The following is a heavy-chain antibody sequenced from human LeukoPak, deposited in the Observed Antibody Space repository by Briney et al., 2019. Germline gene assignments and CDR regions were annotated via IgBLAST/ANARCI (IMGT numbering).Heavy chain of an antibody. CDR2: INPSGGST. J-gene: IGHJ6*02. Sequence: ASVKVSCKASGYTFTSYYMHWVRQAPGQGLEWMGIINPSGGSTSYAQKFQGRVTMTGDTSTSTVYMELSSLRSEDTAVYYCARVPGPYGSGSYYTNYGMDVWGQGTTVTVSS. V-gene: IGHV1-46*01. CDR1: GYTFTSYY. D-gene: IGHD3-10*01. CDR3: ARVPGPYGSGSYYTNYGMDV.